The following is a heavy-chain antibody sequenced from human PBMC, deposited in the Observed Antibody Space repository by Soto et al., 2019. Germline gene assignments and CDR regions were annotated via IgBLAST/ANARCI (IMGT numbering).Heavy chain of an antibody. CDR1: GYNFTMYA. CDR3: ARGERLYYASYGMDV. D-gene: IGHD1-1*01. J-gene: IGHJ6*02. Sequence: QVQLVQSGAEVKKPGASVKVSCKASGYNFTMYAMIWVRQAPGQRPEWMGWINTGNGNTKYSPKLQGRVTITRDTSASTAYMELSRLKSEDTAVYYCARGERLYYASYGMDVWGQGSTVTVSS. CDR2: INTGNGNT. V-gene: IGHV1-3*04.